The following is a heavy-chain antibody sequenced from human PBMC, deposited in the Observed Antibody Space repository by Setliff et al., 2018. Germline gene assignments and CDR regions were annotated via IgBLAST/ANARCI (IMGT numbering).Heavy chain of an antibody. CDR2: IYPDGTT. V-gene: IGHV4-4*08. D-gene: IGHD6-13*01. CDR1: ADSMNNNF. CDR3: ARGINSVSWTPKY. Sequence: SETLSLTCIVSADSMNNNFWTWIRRPPGKGLEWIGYIYPDGTTNYNPSLKSRMTISLDMSKNQFSLTLRPVTAADTAMYYCARGINSVSWTPKYWGRGTLVTVSS. J-gene: IGHJ4*02.